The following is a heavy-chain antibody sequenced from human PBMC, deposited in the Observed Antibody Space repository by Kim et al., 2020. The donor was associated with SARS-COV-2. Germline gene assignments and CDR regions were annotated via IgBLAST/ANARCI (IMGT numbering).Heavy chain of an antibody. CDR2: INPANGDT. V-gene: IGHV1-3*01. CDR3: ARDGGSGWFEFS. D-gene: IGHD6-19*01. CDR1: GYTFTRFT. J-gene: IGHJ4*02. Sequence: ASVKVSCKTSGYTFTRFTVHWVRQAPGHSLEFVGWINPANGDTAYSENLQGRVTITRDTSATTVYLELRSLKSEDTAIYYCARDGGSGWFEFSWGQGSPV.